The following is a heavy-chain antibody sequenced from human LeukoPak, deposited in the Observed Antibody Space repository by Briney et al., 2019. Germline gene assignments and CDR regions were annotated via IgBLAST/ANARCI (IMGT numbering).Heavy chain of an antibody. CDR1: EFTFSTSY. Sequence: GESLRHSCVASEFTFSTSYMRWVRQAPGKGLEWVGHIKSEADGGTTHYAAPVRGRFTISRDASKNILYLQLDSLKPEDTGLYYCTAGHYSSLWGQGTLVTVSS. CDR3: TAGHYSSL. J-gene: IGHJ4*02. CDR2: IKSEADGGTT. D-gene: IGHD6-13*01. V-gene: IGHV3-15*01.